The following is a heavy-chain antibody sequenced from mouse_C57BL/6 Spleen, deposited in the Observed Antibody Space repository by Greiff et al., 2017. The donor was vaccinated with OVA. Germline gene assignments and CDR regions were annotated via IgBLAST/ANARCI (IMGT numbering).Heavy chain of an antibody. CDR3: ARYVTTVPHWYFDV. CDR2: IDPSDSYT. V-gene: IGHV1-69*01. J-gene: IGHJ1*03. Sequence: QVQLQQPGAELVMPGASVKLSCKASGYTFTSYWMHWVKQRPGQGLEWIGEIDPSDSYTNYNQKFKGKSTLTVDKSSSTAYMQLSSLTSGDSAVYYGARYVTTVPHWYFDVWGTGTTVTVSS. D-gene: IGHD1-1*01. CDR1: GYTFTSYW.